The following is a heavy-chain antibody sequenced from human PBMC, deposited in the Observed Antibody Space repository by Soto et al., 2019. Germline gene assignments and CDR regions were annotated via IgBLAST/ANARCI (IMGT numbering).Heavy chain of an antibody. D-gene: IGHD6-13*01. CDR2: FDAEDGET. CDR1: GYTLTELS. CDR3: ATKGRWYHCYYYYGMDA. J-gene: IGHJ6*02. Sequence: QVQLVQSGAEVKKPGASVKVSCKVSGYTLTELSMHWVRQAPGKGLELMGGFDAEDGETIYAQKFQGRVNNTEHTSTDTADKERRRLRSEDTAVYYCATKGRWYHCYYYYGMDAWGQGPTVTVSS. V-gene: IGHV1-24*01.